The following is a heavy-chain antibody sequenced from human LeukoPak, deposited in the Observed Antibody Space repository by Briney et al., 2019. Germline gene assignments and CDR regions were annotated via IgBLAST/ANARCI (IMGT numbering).Heavy chain of an antibody. Sequence: GGSLRLSCAASRFTFSSYSMNWVRQAPGKGLEWVANIKQDGSEKYYVDSVKGRFTISRDNAKNSLYLQMNSLRAEDTAVYYCARAFSSGWTYYFDYWGQGTLVTVSS. CDR1: RFTFSSYS. CDR3: ARAFSSGWTYYFDY. V-gene: IGHV3-7*01. J-gene: IGHJ4*02. D-gene: IGHD6-19*01. CDR2: IKQDGSEK.